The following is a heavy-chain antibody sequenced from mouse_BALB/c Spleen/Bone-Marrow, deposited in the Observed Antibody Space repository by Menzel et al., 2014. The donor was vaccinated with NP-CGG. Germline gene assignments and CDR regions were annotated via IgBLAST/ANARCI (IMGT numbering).Heavy chain of an antibody. D-gene: IGHD2-10*02. CDR3: ARGKYGYDY. CDR2: ISSGSSTT. J-gene: IGHJ2*01. Sequence: DVKLVESGGGLVQPGGSRKLSCAASGFTFSSFGVHWVRQAPEKGLEWVAYISSGSSTTYYADTVKGRFTISRDNPKNTLFLQMTSLRSDDTAMYYCARGKYGYDYWGQGTTLTVSS. V-gene: IGHV5-17*02. CDR1: GFTFSSFG.